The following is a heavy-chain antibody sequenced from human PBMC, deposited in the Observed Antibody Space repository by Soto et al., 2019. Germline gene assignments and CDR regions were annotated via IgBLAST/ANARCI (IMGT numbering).Heavy chain of an antibody. D-gene: IGHD1-26*01. V-gene: IGHV3-15*01. CDR1: GFTFSNAW. Sequence: EVQLVESGGGLVKPGGSLRLSCAASGFTFSNAWMSWVRQAPGKGLEWVGRIKSKTDGGTTDYAAPVKGRFTISRDDSKNTLYLQMNSLKTEDTAVYYCTTDSTPWELGSVYWGQGTLVTVSS. CDR3: TTDSTPWELGSVY. J-gene: IGHJ4*02. CDR2: IKSKTDGGTT.